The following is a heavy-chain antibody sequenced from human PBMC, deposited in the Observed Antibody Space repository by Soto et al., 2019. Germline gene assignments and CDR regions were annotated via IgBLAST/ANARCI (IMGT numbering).Heavy chain of an antibody. Sequence: QVRLQQWGAGLLKPSETLSLTCAVYGGSFTSYYWSWIRQPPGKGLEWIGDISHGGITNYNPSLKSRVTIPLDTSQNHFSLRLTSVTAADTAVYYCASDFDYWGQGTLVTVSS. CDR3: ASDFDY. J-gene: IGHJ4*02. CDR2: ISHGGIT. V-gene: IGHV4-34*01. CDR1: GGSFTSYY.